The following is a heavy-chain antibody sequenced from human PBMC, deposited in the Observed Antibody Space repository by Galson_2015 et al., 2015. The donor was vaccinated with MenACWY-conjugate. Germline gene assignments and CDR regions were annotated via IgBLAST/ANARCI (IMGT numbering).Heavy chain of an antibody. CDR2: ISYDGSNT. J-gene: IGHJ6*02. V-gene: IGHV3-30*04. Sequence: SLRLSCAASGFTFSSYALHWVRQAPGKGLEWVALISYDGSNTYYADSVKGRFTISRDNSENTLYLQMNSLRAEDTAVYFCARANMLRGIFITTRGYYGMDVWGQGTTVTVSS. D-gene: IGHD3-10*01. CDR3: ARANMLRGIFITTRGYYGMDV. CDR1: GFTFSSYA.